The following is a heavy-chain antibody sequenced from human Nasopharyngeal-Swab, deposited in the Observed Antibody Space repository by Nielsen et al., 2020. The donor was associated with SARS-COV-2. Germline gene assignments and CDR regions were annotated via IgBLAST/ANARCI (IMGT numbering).Heavy chain of an antibody. D-gene: IGHD2-21*02. J-gene: IGHJ4*02. V-gene: IGHV2-5*02. Sequence: SGPTLVTPTPTLTLTCTFSGFSLSTSGVGWIRQPPGKALEWLALIYWDDDKRYSPSLKSRLTITKDTSKNQVVLTMTNMDPVDTATYYCAHSSSVTARPFDYWGQGTLVTVSS. CDR3: AHSSSVTARPFDY. CDR2: IYWDDDK. CDR1: GFSLSTSGVG.